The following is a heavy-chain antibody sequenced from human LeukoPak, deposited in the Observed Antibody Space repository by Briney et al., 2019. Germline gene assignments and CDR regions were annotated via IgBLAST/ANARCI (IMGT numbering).Heavy chain of an antibody. CDR2: ITGASVGT. D-gene: IGHD3-22*01. J-gene: IGHJ4*02. CDR1: GFCFSNYA. V-gene: IGHV3-23*01. Sequence: GESLRLSCAASGFCFSNYAMNWGRHALGEGLGWGSTITGASVGTYYAESVKGRFTVSRDNSKNTLYLQMNSLRAEDTAVYYCAKDFDYDSRTDYWGQGTLVTVSS. CDR3: AKDFDYDSRTDY.